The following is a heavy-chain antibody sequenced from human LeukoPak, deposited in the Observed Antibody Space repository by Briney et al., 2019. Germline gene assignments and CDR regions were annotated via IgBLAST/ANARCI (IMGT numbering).Heavy chain of an antibody. J-gene: IGHJ4*02. CDR3: AKDSSGYYYDDYYFDY. V-gene: IGHV3-30*02. CDR2: IRYDGSNK. CDR1: GFTFSSYD. Sequence: QPGGSLRLSCAASGFTFSSYDMHWVRQAPGKGLEWVAFIRYDGSNKYYADSVKGRFTISRDNSKNTLYLQMNSLRAEDTAVYNCAKDSSGYYYDDYYFDYWGQGTLVTVSS. D-gene: IGHD3-22*01.